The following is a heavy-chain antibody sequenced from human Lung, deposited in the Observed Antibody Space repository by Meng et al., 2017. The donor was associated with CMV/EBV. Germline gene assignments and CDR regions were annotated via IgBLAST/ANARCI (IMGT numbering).Heavy chain of an antibody. Sequence: SVKVSXKASGGTFSSYAISWVRQAPGQGLEWMGGIIPILGIANYAQKFEGRVTITADNSTSTSYMELSRLRSEDTAVYYCARKHRPGSIAAPRSGWFEPWGQGTXVTVSS. V-gene: IGHV1-69*10. CDR2: IIPILGIA. D-gene: IGHD6-6*01. J-gene: IGHJ5*02. CDR3: ARKHRPGSIAAPRSGWFEP. CDR1: GGTFSSYA.